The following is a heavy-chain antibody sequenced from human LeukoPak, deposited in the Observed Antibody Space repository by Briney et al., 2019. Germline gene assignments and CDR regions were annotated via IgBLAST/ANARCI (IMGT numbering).Heavy chain of an antibody. Sequence: GGSLRLSCVASGFTFSSYDMHWVRQAAGRGLEWVSAFGTGGDTYYPGSVKGRFTISREDAKNSLYLQMNSLRVGDTAVYCCARGGWSHNNRYFDLWGRGTLVTVSS. CDR2: FGTGGDT. V-gene: IGHV3-13*04. CDR1: GFTFSSYD. D-gene: IGHD6-19*01. CDR3: ARGGWSHNNRYFDL. J-gene: IGHJ2*01.